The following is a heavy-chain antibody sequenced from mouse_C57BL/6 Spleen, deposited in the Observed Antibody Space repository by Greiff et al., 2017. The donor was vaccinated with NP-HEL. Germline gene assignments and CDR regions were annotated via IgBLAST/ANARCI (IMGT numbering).Heavy chain of an antibody. CDR1: GYSFTSGYY. J-gene: IGHJ3*01. V-gene: IGHV3-6*01. CDR2: ISYDGSN. CDR3: ARGGGNDQIRSWFAY. Sequence: EVQLQQSGPGLVKPSQSLSLSCSVTGYSFTSGYYRYLIRQFPGNKLEWMGYISYDGSNNYNPYLKNRITITRDTSDNQFFLKLNSVTTEDTATYSCARGGGNDQIRSWFAYWGQGTLLTVSA. D-gene: IGHD1-1*01.